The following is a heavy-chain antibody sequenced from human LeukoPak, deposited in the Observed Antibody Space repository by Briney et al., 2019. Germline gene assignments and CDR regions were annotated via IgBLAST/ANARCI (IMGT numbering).Heavy chain of an antibody. Sequence: ETLSLTCAVYGGSFSGYYWSWIRQPPGKGLEWVSAISGSGGSTYYADSVKGRFTISRDNSKNTLYMQMNSLRAEDTAVYYCAKEVSRGYSYGFDYWGQGTLVTVSS. D-gene: IGHD5-18*01. J-gene: IGHJ4*02. V-gene: IGHV3-23*01. CDR2: ISGSGGST. CDR1: GGSFSGYY. CDR3: AKEVSRGYSYGFDY.